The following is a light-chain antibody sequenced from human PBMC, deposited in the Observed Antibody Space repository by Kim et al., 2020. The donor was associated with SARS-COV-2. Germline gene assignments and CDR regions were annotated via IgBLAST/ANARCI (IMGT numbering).Light chain of an antibody. V-gene: IGLV3-19*01. CDR1: SLSIYY. J-gene: IGLJ3*02. CDR3: NSRDSSGHQL. Sequence: VTLAQSVRITCQGDSLSIYYANWCQQKQGQAPIVVIYGKSSRPSGIPDRFSGSSSGNTASLIIAGAQAEDEADYYCNSRDSSGHQLFGGGTQLTVL. CDR2: GKS.